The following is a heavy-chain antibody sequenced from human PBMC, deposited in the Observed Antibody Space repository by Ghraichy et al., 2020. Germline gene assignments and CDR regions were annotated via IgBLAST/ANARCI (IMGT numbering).Heavy chain of an antibody. Sequence: ASVKVSCKASGYTFTGYYMHWVRQAPGQGLEWMGWINPNSGGTNYAQKFQGWVTMTRDTSISTAYMELSRLKSDDTAVYYCARGGSHSSSWLFDYWGQGTLVTVSS. CDR2: INPNSGGT. J-gene: IGHJ4*02. CDR3: ARGGSHSSSWLFDY. D-gene: IGHD6-13*01. V-gene: IGHV1-2*04. CDR1: GYTFTGYY.